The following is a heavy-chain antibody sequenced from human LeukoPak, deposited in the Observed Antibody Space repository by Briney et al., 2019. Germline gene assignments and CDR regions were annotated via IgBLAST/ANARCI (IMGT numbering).Heavy chain of an antibody. Sequence: ASETLSLTCTVSGGSISSYYWSWIRQPPGKGLEWIGYIYYSGSTNYNPSLKSRVTISVDTSKNQFSLKLSSVTAADTAVYYCARDNGRSFLYSSSWYGWFDPWGQGTLVTVSS. D-gene: IGHD6-13*01. CDR1: GGSISSYY. CDR2: IYYSGST. V-gene: IGHV4-59*01. J-gene: IGHJ5*02. CDR3: ARDNGRSFLYSSSWYGWFDP.